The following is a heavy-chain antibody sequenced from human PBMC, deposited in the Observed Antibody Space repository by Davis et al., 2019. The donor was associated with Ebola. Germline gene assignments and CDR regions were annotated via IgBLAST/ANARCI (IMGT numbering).Heavy chain of an antibody. CDR3: ARVQDQLLYYYYYMDV. Sequence: GESLKISCAASGFTFSSYSMNWVRQAPGKGLEWVSSISSSSSYIYYADSVKGRFTISRDNAKNSLYLQMNSLRAEDTAVYYCARVQDQLLYYYYYMDVWGKGTTVTVSS. CDR2: ISSSSSYI. CDR1: GFTFSSYS. D-gene: IGHD2-2*01. V-gene: IGHV3-21*01. J-gene: IGHJ6*03.